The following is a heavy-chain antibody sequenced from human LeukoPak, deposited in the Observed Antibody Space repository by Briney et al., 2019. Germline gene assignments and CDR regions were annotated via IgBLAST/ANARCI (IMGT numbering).Heavy chain of an antibody. CDR3: AREWYPFDY. V-gene: IGHV4-61*02. Sequence: SETLSLTCTVSGGSISSGSYYWRWLRQPAGKGLEWIGRIYTSGSTNYNPSLKSRVTISVDTSKNQFSLKLSSVTAADTAVYYCAREWYPFDYWGQGTLVTVSS. CDR2: IYTSGST. D-gene: IGHD6-13*01. CDR1: GGSISSGSYY. J-gene: IGHJ4*02.